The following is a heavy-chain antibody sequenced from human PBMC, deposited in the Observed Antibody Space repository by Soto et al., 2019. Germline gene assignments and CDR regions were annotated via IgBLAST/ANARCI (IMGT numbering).Heavy chain of an antibody. CDR1: GGSISTYY. CDR2: IYYSGST. CDR3: ARGRPPYGNWFDP. Sequence: SETLSLPCTVSGGSISTYYWSWIRQPPGKGLEWIGYIYYSGSTNYNPSLKSRVTISVDTSKNQFSLKLSSVTAADTAVYYCARGRPPYGNWFDPWGQGTMVTV. J-gene: IGHJ5*02. V-gene: IGHV4-59*01. D-gene: IGHD4-17*01.